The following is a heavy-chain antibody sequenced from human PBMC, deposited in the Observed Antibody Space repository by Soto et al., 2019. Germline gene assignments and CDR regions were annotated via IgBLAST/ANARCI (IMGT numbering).Heavy chain of an antibody. CDR3: VTRFTAVAPARFDD. Sequence: EVQLVESGGGLVKPGGSLRLSCTASGFTFSKAYINWVRQAPGKGLEWVGQIDSKIDADKTDFAAPVKGRFTLSRDASKNTVYLQMNGLEIEDTAMYYCVTRFTAVAPARFDDWGQGTLVTVAS. J-gene: IGHJ4*02. CDR1: GFTFSKAY. CDR2: IDSKIDADKT. D-gene: IGHD2-21*02. V-gene: IGHV3-15*04.